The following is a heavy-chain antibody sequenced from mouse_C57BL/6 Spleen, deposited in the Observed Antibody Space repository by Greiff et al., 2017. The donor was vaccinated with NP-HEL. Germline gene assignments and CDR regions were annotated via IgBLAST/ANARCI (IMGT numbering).Heavy chain of an antibody. CDR2: IHPNSGST. CDR1: GYTFTSYW. Sequence: VQLQQSGAELVKPGASVKLSCKASGYTFTSYWMHWVKQRPGQGLEWIGMIHPNSGSTNYNEKFKSKATLTVDKSSSTAYMQLSSLTSDDSAVYYCARGGYGNYDFDYWGQGTTLTVSS. D-gene: IGHD2-10*02. V-gene: IGHV1-64*01. J-gene: IGHJ2*01. CDR3: ARGGYGNYDFDY.